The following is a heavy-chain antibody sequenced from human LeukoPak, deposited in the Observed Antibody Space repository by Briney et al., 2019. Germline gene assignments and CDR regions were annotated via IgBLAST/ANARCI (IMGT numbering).Heavy chain of an antibody. J-gene: IGHJ5*02. CDR3: TRGRSWFDP. Sequence: PGGSLRLSCADSGFTFSNYNMNWVRQAPGKGLEWVGFIRSKTYGGTTEYAASVKGRFTISRDDSKSIAYLQMDSLKTEDTAVFYCTRGRSWFDPWGQGTLVTVSS. V-gene: IGHV3-49*04. CDR2: IRSKTYGGTT. CDR1: GFTFSNYN.